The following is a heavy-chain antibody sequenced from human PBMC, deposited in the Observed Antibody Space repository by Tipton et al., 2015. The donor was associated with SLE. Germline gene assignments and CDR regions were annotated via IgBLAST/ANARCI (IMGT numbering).Heavy chain of an antibody. Sequence: TLSLTCTVSGGSISSSSYYWGWIRQPPGKGLEWIGSIYYSGSTYYSPSLKSRVTISVDTSKNQFSLKLSSVTAADTAVYYCARGGEAVAGTSYFQHWGQGTLVTVSS. V-gene: IGHV4-39*07. CDR1: GGSISSSSYY. CDR3: ARGGEAVAGTSYFQH. J-gene: IGHJ1*01. D-gene: IGHD6-19*01. CDR2: IYYSGST.